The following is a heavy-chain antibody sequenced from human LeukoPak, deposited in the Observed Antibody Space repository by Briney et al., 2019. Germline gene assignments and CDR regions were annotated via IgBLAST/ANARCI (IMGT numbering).Heavy chain of an antibody. CDR1: GGSISSYY. CDR3: ARNNEGPSYSSSWNNWFDP. CDR2: IYYSGST. J-gene: IGHJ5*02. Sequence: SETPSLTCTVSGGSISSYYWSWIRQPPGKGLEWIGYIYYSGSTNYNPSLKSRVTISADTSKNQFSLKLSSVTAADTAVYYCARNNEGPSYSSSWNNWFDPWGQGTLVTVSS. D-gene: IGHD6-13*01. V-gene: IGHV4-59*01.